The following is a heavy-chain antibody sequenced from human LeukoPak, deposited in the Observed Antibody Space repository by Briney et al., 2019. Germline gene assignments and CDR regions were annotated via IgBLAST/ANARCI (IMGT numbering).Heavy chain of an antibody. J-gene: IGHJ4*02. D-gene: IGHD3-16*02. V-gene: IGHV4-39*01. CDR2: IYYSGST. CDR1: GGSISSSSYY. CDR3: ARVYDYVWGSYHPFDY. Sequence: SEALALPCTVSGGSISSSSYYWGWIRQPPGKGLEWIGSIYYSGSTYYNPSLKSRVTISVDTSKNQFSLKLSSVTAADTAVYYCARVYDYVWGSYHPFDYWGQGTLVTVSS.